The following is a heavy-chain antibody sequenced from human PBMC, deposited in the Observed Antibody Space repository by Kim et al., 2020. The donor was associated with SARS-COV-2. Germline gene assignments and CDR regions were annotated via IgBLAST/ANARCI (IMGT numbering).Heavy chain of an antibody. CDR3: ARWDGRIAADGSYYYYGMDV. CDR1: GGSISSYY. D-gene: IGHD6-13*01. V-gene: IGHV4-59*01. Sequence: SETLSLTCTVSGGSISSYYWSWIRQPPGKGLEWIGYIYYSGSTNYNPSLKSRVTISVDTSKNQFSLKLSSVTAADTAVYYCARWDGRIAADGSYYYYGMDVWGQGTTVTVSS. J-gene: IGHJ6*02. CDR2: IYYSGST.